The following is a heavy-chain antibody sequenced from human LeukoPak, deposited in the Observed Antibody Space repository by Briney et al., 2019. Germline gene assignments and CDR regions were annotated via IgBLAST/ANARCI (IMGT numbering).Heavy chain of an antibody. D-gene: IGHD2-2*01. V-gene: IGHV1-2*02. CDR1: GYTFTGYY. Sequence: ASVKVSCKASGYTFTGYYMHWVRQAPGQGLEWMGWINPNSGGTNYAQKFQGRVTMTRDTSISTAYMELSRLRSDDTAVYYCARGPIVVVPATRDGAFDIWGQGTMVTVSS. J-gene: IGHJ3*02. CDR2: INPNSGGT. CDR3: ARGPIVVVPATRDGAFDI.